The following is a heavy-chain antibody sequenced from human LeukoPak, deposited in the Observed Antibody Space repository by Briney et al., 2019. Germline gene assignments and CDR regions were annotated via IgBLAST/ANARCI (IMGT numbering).Heavy chain of an antibody. CDR3: ARGYSSSWLDY. J-gene: IGHJ4*02. D-gene: IGHD6-13*01. CDR1: GYSISSGYY. Sequence: PSETLSLTCTVSGYSISSGYYWGWIRQPPGKGLEWIGSIYHSGSTYYNPSLKSRVTISVDTSKNQFSLKLSSVTAADTAVYYCARGYSSSWLDYWGQGTLVTVSS. V-gene: IGHV4-38-2*02. CDR2: IYHSGST.